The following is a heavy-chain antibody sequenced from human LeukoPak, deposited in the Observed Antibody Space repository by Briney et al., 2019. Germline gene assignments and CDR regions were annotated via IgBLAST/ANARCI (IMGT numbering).Heavy chain of an antibody. CDR1: GYTFTSYG. CDR2: ISAYNGNT. J-gene: IGHJ3*02. V-gene: IGHV1-18*01. CDR3: ARKSIVVVPAASAFDI. D-gene: IGHD2-2*01. Sequence: APVKVSCKASGYTFTSYGISRVRQAPGHGLEWLGWISAYNGNTNYAQKLQGRVTMTTDTSTSTAYMELRSLRSDDTAVYYCARKSIVVVPAASAFDIWGQGTMVTVSS.